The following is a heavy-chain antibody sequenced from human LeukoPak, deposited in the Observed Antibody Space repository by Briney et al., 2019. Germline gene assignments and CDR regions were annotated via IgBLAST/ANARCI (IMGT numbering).Heavy chain of an antibody. CDR2: TNSDGSST. D-gene: IGHD3-10*01. Sequence: GGSLRLSCAASGFTSSSYWMHWVRQAPGKGLVWVSRTNSDGSSTYYADSVKGRFTISKDNAENTVYLQMNSLRADDTAVHYCARGGYYVSGSFDCWGQGTLVTVSS. CDR3: ARGGYYVSGSFDC. V-gene: IGHV3-74*01. CDR1: GFTSSSYW. J-gene: IGHJ4*02.